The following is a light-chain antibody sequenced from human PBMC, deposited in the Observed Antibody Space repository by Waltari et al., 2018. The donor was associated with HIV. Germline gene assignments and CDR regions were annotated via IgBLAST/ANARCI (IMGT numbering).Light chain of an antibody. Sequence: QSVLTQPPSVSGAPGQRVTIPCTGSSPHIGAGYDVHWYQQLPGTAPKLLIYGNTNRPSGVPDRFSGSKSGTSASLAITGLQAEDEADYYCQSLRVFGGGTKLTVL. J-gene: IGLJ2*01. CDR2: GNT. V-gene: IGLV1-40*01. CDR3: QSLRV. CDR1: SPHIGAGYD.